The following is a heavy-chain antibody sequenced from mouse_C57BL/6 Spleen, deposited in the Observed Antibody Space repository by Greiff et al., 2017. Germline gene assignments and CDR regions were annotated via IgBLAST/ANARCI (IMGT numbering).Heavy chain of an antibody. V-gene: IGHV1-26*01. CDR2: INPNNGGT. CDR3: AKAYDYAFDY. D-gene: IGHD2-4*01. J-gene: IGHJ2*01. Sequence: VQLKQSGPELVKPGASVKISCKASGYKFTDYYMNWVKQSHGKSLEWIGDINPNNGGTSYNQKFKGKATLTVDKSSSTAYMELRSLTSEDSAVYYCAKAYDYAFDYWGQGTTLTVSS. CDR1: GYKFTDYY.